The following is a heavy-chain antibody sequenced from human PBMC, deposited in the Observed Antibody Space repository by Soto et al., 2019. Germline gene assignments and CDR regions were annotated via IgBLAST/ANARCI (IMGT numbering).Heavy chain of an antibody. CDR3: ATAKGYDSSGYPPHLFDY. CDR1: GGSFSDYH. V-gene: IGHV4-34*01. D-gene: IGHD3-22*01. CDR2: INHSGGT. J-gene: IGHJ4*02. Sequence: PSETLSLTCAVSGGSFSDYHWSWIRQPPGKGLEWIGEINHSGGTNYNPSLKSRVTISVDTSKNQFSLKLSSVTAADTAVYYCATAKGYDSSGYPPHLFDYWGQGTLVTVSS.